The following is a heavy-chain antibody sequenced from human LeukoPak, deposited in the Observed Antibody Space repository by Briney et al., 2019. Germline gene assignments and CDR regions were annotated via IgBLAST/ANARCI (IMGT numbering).Heavy chain of an antibody. Sequence: GGSLRLSCAASGFTFSSYSMNWVRQAPGKGLEWVSSISSSSSYIYYADSVKGRFTISRDNAKNSLYLQMNSLRAEDTALYYCAKGASGWPRGYYFDYWGQGTLVTVSS. CDR3: AKGASGWPRGYYFDY. V-gene: IGHV3-21*04. CDR2: ISSSSSYI. D-gene: IGHD6-19*01. CDR1: GFTFSSYS. J-gene: IGHJ4*02.